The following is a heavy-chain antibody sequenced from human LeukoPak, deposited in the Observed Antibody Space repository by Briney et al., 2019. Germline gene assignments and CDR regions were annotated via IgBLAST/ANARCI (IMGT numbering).Heavy chain of an antibody. CDR1: GYTFTSYY. CDR2: INPSGGST. Sequence: ASVKVSXKASGYTFTSYYMHWVRQAPGQGLEWMGIINPSGGSTSYTQKFQGRVTMTRDTSTSTVYMELSSLRSEDTAAYYCARGSGAQGRRWDYWGQGTLVTVSS. CDR3: ARGSGAQGRRWDY. J-gene: IGHJ4*02. D-gene: IGHD1-26*01. V-gene: IGHV1-46*03.